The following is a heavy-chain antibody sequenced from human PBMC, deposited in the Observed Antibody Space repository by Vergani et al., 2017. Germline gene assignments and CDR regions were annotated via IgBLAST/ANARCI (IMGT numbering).Heavy chain of an antibody. D-gene: IGHD6-19*01. J-gene: IGHJ4*02. CDR1: GGSFSGYY. V-gene: IGHV4-34*01. Sequence: QVQLQQWRAGLLKPSETLSLTCAVYGGSFSGYYWSWIRQPPGKGLECIGEINHSGSTNYNPSLKSRVTISVDTSKNQFSLKLNSVTAADTAVYYCARGIYIAVAAFDYWGQGTLVTVSS. CDR2: INHSGST. CDR3: ARGIYIAVAAFDY.